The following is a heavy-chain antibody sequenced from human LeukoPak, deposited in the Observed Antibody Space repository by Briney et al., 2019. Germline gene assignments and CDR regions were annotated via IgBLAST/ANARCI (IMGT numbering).Heavy chain of an antibody. V-gene: IGHV1-69*01. CDR1: GGTFSSYA. Sequence: GSSVKVSCKASGGTFSSYAISWVRQAPGQGLEWMGGIIPIFGTANYAQKFQGRVTITADESTSTAYMELSSLRSEDTAVYYCARGYYYDSSGYSNFDYWGQGTLVTVSS. D-gene: IGHD3-22*01. CDR3: ARGYYYDSSGYSNFDY. J-gene: IGHJ4*02. CDR2: IIPIFGTA.